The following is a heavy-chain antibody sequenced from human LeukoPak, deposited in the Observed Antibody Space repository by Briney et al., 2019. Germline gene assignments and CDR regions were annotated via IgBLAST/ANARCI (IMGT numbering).Heavy chain of an antibody. CDR1: GGSISSGGYY. V-gene: IGHV4-39*01. CDR3: ARQGDSSSSVWYFDY. D-gene: IGHD3-22*01. Sequence: SETLSLTCIVSGGSISSGGYYWGWIRQPPGKGLEWIGTIYYSGSTYYSPSLKSRVTISVDASKNQFSLKLSSVTAADTAVYYCARQGDSSSSVWYFDYWGRGTLVTVSS. CDR2: IYYSGST. J-gene: IGHJ4*01.